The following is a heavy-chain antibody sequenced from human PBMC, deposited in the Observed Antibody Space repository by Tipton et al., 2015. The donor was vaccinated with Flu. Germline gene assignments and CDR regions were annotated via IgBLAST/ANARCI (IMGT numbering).Heavy chain of an antibody. CDR1: GGSISSSSYY. V-gene: IGHV4-39*07. D-gene: IGHD3-22*01. CDR3: ARDRGDYYDSSGYYPPGNWFDP. CDR2: IYYSGST. Sequence: TLSLTCTVSGGSISSSSYYWGWIRQPPGKGLEWIGSIYYSGSTYYNPSLKSRVTISVDTSKNQFSLKLSSVTAADTAVYYCARDRGDYYDSSGYYPPGNWFDPLGQGTLVTVSS. J-gene: IGHJ5*02.